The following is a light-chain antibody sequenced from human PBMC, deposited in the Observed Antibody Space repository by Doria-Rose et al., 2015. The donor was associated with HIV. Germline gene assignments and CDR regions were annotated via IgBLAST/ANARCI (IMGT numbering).Light chain of an antibody. Sequence: TQSPGTLSLSQGERATLSCRASQSVSSSYLAWYQQKPGQAPRPLIYGASSRATGIPDRFSGSGAGTGFTLTISRLEPEDFAVYYCRQYGTSLSTTFGQGTRLEIK. V-gene: IGKV3-20*01. CDR2: GAS. CDR1: QSVSSSY. CDR3: RQYGTSLSTT. J-gene: IGKJ5*01.